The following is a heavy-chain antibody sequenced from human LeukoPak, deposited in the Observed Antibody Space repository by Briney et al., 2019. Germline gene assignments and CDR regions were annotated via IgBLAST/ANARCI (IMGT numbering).Heavy chain of an antibody. CDR1: GFTFSNAW. Sequence: PGGSLRLSCAVSGFTFSNAWMSWVRQAPGKGLEWVSYISSSGSTIYYADSVKGRFTISRDNAKNSLYLQMNSLRAEDTAVYYCAVATIKDYFDYWGQGTLVTVSS. J-gene: IGHJ4*02. CDR3: AVATIKDYFDY. D-gene: IGHD5-24*01. CDR2: ISSSGSTI. V-gene: IGHV3-11*04.